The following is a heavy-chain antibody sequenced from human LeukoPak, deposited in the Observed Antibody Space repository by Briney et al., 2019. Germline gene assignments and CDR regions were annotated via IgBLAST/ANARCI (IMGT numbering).Heavy chain of an antibody. CDR2: ISSSGSTI. D-gene: IGHD3-22*01. J-gene: IGHJ4*02. CDR1: GFTFSSYG. Sequence: PGGSLRLSCAASGFTFSSYGMSWVRQAPGKGLEWVSYISSSGSTIYYADSVKGRFTISRDNAKNSLYLQMNSLRAEDTAVYYCARDRPDYYDSSGYCLFDYWGQGTLVTVSS. V-gene: IGHV3-48*04. CDR3: ARDRPDYYDSSGYCLFDY.